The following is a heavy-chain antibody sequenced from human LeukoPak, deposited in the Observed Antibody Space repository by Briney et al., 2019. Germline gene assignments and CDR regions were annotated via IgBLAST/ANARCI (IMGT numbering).Heavy chain of an antibody. J-gene: IGHJ4*02. CDR3: ARLKRGLANFDY. D-gene: IGHD3-16*01. CDR1: GGSISGSSYY. CDR2: IYYSGST. Sequence: SETLSLTCTVSGGSISGSSYYWGWIRQPPGKGLEWIGSIYYSGSTYYNPSLKSRVTISVDTSKNQFSLKLSSVTAADTAVYYCARLKRGLANFDYWGQGTLVTVSS. V-gene: IGHV4-39*01.